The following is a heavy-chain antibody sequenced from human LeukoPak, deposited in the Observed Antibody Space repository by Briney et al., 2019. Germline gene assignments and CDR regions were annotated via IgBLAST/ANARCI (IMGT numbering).Heavy chain of an antibody. D-gene: IGHD1-26*01. CDR2: ISAYNGNT. CDR1: GYTFTSYG. CDR3: ARAPTKKWELLEGAFDI. J-gene: IGHJ3*02. Sequence: GASVKVSCKASGYTFTSYGISWVRQAPGQGLEWMGWISAYNGNTNYAQKLQGRVTMTTDTSTSTAYMELRSLRSDDTAVYYCARAPTKKWELLEGAFDIWGQGTMVTVSS. V-gene: IGHV1-18*01.